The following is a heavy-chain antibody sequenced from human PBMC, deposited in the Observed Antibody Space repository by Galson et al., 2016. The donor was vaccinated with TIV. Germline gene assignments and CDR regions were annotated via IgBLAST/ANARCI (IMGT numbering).Heavy chain of an antibody. D-gene: IGHD3-10*01. J-gene: IGHJ6*02. V-gene: IGHV1-2*02. CDR3: ARALNYGMDV. Sequence: SVKVSCKASGYTFTGYFMHWVRQAPGQGFEWMGWINPDSGDTNSAQEFQGRVTMTRDTSITTAYMDVSSLRPDDTAVYFCARALNYGMDVWGQGTTVTVSS. CDR2: INPDSGDT. CDR1: GYTFTGYF.